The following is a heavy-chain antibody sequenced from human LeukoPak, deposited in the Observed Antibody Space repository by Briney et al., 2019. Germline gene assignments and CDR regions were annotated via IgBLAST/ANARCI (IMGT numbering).Heavy chain of an antibody. CDR2: ICYDGSII. CDR3: AKGLRIPVAGSRVY. Sequence: GGSLRLSCAASGFTFSGYGMHWVRQAPGKGLEWVAVICYDGSIIDYADSVKGRFTISRDNSNNTLYLQMNSLRAEDTAVYYCAKGLRIPVAGSRVYWGQGTLVTVSS. J-gene: IGHJ4*02. D-gene: IGHD6-19*01. V-gene: IGHV3-30*18. CDR1: GFTFSGYG.